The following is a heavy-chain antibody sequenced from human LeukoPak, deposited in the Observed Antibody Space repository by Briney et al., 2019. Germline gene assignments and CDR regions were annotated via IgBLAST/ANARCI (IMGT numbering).Heavy chain of an antibody. J-gene: IGHJ6*02. V-gene: IGHV3-33*01. D-gene: IGHD3-22*01. CDR3: ARGKAYYYDNNGMDV. CDR1: GFTFSSYG. CDR2: IWYDGSNK. Sequence: GGSLRLSCAASGFTFSSYGMHWVRQAPGKGLEWVAVIWYDGSNKYYADSVKGRFTISRDNSKNTLYLQMNSLRAEDTAVYYCARGKAYYYDNNGMDVWGQGTTVTVSS.